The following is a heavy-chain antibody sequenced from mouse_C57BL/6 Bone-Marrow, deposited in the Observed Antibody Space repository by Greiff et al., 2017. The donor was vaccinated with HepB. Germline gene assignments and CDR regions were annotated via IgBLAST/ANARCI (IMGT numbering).Heavy chain of an antibody. D-gene: IGHD1-1*01. Sequence: VQLQQSGPVLVKPGASVKMSCKASGYTFTDYYMNWVKQSHGKSLEWIGVINPYNGGTSYNQKFKGKATLTVDKSSSTAYMELNSLTSEDSAVYYCARWGGKRAMDYWGQGTSVTVSS. J-gene: IGHJ4*01. CDR1: GYTFTDYY. CDR2: INPYNGGT. CDR3: ARWGGKRAMDY. V-gene: IGHV1-19*01.